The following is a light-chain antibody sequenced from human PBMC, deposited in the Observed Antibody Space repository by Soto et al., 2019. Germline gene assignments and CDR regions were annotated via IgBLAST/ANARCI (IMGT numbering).Light chain of an antibody. Sequence: EIVLTQSPATLSLSPGERATLSCRASRGIDTYLAWYHQKRGQAPRLLIEDPSNRTTGIPARFSGGGSGTDCALSGSSLETDECAEYYGQQRSSWPLTGGGGTKVEIK. CDR2: DPS. V-gene: IGKV3-11*01. J-gene: IGKJ4*02. CDR1: RGIDTY. CDR3: QQRSSWPLT.